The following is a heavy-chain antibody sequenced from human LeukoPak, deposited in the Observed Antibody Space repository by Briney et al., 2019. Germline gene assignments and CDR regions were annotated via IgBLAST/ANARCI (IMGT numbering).Heavy chain of an antibody. D-gene: IGHD3-16*01. Sequence: SETLSLTCTVSGGSIRSYYCSWIRQPPGKGLECVGYVYYSGSTSYNPSLKSRVTISVDASKNQFSLKLSSVTAADTAVYYCARHFTGPGTYTPYFGMDVWGQGTTVTVSS. CDR1: GGSIRSYY. CDR2: VYYSGST. J-gene: IGHJ6*02. CDR3: ARHFTGPGTYTPYFGMDV. V-gene: IGHV4-59*08.